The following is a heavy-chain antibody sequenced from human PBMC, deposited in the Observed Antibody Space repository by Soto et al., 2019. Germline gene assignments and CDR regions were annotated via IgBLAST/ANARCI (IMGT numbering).Heavy chain of an antibody. CDR3: ARDGILYGMDV. J-gene: IGHJ6*02. Sequence: QLQLQESGSGLVKASQTLSLTCTVSDGSISTGTYSWGWIRQPPGKGLEWIGHIFHSDSTYYKSSLKSRVTISVDRSKNQFSLNLSSVTAADTAVYFCARDGILYGMDVWGQGTTVTVSS. V-gene: IGHV4-30-2*01. CDR1: DGSISTGTYS. CDR2: IFHSDST.